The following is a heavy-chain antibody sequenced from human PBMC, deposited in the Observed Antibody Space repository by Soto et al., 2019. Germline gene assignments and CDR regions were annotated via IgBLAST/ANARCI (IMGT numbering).Heavy chain of an antibody. D-gene: IGHD3-22*01. CDR3: ARIHYDNSGTIFDY. Sequence: DVQLVESGGGLIQPGGSLRLSCAGSGFSVSSKYMSCVRQAAGKGLEWVSVIYASSITFYADSVKGRFTISRDDSKNSLYLQMNSLRAEDTAVYYCARIHYDNSGTIFDYWGQGTQVTVSS. CDR1: GFSVSSKY. V-gene: IGHV3-53*01. J-gene: IGHJ4*02. CDR2: IYASSIT.